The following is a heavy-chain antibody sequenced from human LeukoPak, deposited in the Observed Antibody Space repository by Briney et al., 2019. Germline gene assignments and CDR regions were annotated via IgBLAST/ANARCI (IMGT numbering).Heavy chain of an antibody. J-gene: IGHJ5*02. Sequence: SVKVSCKATGGTFSSYAINWVRQAPGQGLEWMGGIIPIFGTANYAQKFQGRVTITADESTSTAYMELGSLRSEDTAVYYCARDLAGRTYCGGDCYSGISNHWGQGTLVTVSS. CDR2: IIPIFGTA. D-gene: IGHD2-21*02. CDR1: GGTFSSYA. CDR3: ARDLAGRTYCGGDCYSGISNH. V-gene: IGHV1-69*13.